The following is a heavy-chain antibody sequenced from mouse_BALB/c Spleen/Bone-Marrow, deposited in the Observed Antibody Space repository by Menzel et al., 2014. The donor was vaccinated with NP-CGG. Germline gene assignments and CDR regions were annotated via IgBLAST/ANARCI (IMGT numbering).Heavy chain of an antibody. D-gene: IGHD2-3*01. V-gene: IGHV1-4*01. Sequence: VQLQESGAELARPGASVKMSCKASGYSFTSYTMHWVKQRPGQGLEWIAYINPRNTYSDYNQTFKDRATVTADQSSSTDYMQMRSVTSEDSARYFSTKEGTYDSCAGHFDYWGHTTTLTLS. J-gene: IGHJ2*01. CDR3: TKEGTYDSCAGHFDY. CDR2: INPRNTYS. CDR1: GYSFTSYT.